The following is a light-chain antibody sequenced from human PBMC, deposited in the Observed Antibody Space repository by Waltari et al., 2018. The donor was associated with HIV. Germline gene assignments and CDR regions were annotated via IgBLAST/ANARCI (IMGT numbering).Light chain of an antibody. V-gene: IGKV3-11*01. Sequence: EIVLTQSPATLSLSPGERATLSCRASQSVSSYLAWYQQKPGQAPRLLIYDASNRATGVPARFSGSGSGTDFTLTISNLEPEDFAVYYCQQRSNWSPLTFGGGTKVEIK. CDR1: QSVSSY. CDR3: QQRSNWSPLT. CDR2: DAS. J-gene: IGKJ4*01.